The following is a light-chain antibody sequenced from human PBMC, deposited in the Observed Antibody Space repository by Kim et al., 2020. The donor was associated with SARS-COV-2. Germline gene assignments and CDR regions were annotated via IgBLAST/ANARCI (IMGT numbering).Light chain of an antibody. J-gene: IGLJ3*02. CDR3: GAWDDSLGGLV. CDR2: SDT. Sequence: GQRVTISCSGSCSNIGDNIVNWYQQLPGSAPKLLIYSDTQRPSGVPDRFSGSKSGTSASLAISGLRSEDEADYYCGAWDDSLGGLVFGGGTKLTVL. CDR1: CSNIGDNI. V-gene: IGLV1-44*01.